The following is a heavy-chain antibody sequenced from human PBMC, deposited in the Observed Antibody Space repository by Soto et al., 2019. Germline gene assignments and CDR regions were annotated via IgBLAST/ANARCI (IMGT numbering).Heavy chain of an antibody. V-gene: IGHV3-11*01. CDR3: ARDEGAMSDCSGGSCYSGYGDYCLDY. D-gene: IGHD2-15*01. J-gene: IGHJ4*02. Sequence: GESLKISCAASGFTFSDYYMSWIRQAPGKGLEWVSYISSSGSTIYYADSVKGRFTISRDNAKNSLYLQMNSLRAEDTAVYYCARDEGAMSDCSGGSCYSGYGDYCLDYWGQGTLVTVSS. CDR2: ISSSGSTI. CDR1: GFTFSDYY.